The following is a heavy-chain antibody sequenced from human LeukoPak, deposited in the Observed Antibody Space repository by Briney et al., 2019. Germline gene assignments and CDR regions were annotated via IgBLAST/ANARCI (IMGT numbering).Heavy chain of an antibody. J-gene: IGHJ4*02. V-gene: IGHV3-7*03. D-gene: IGHD2-2*01. CDR1: GFTFSNYW. Sequence: SGGSLRLSCVASGFTFSNYWMSWVRQAPGKGLECVANIKEDGSEKYYVDSVKGRFTISRDNSKNTLFLQMNSLRAEDRAVYYCAKDSLRTVPKASFDSWGQGTLVTVSS. CDR3: AKDSLRTVPKASFDS. CDR2: IKEDGSEK.